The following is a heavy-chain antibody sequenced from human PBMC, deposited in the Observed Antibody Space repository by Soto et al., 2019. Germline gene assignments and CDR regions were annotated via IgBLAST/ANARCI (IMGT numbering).Heavy chain of an antibody. CDR3: AKGSDYDTSGYFIFDY. CDR1: GFTFSSYS. Sequence: GGSLRLSCAASGFTFSSYSMNWVRQAPGKGLEWVSYISSSSSTIYYADSVKGRFTISRDNAKNSLYLQMNSLRTEDTALYYCAKGSDYDTSGYFIFDYWGQGTLVTVSS. V-gene: IGHV3-48*04. D-gene: IGHD3-22*01. J-gene: IGHJ4*02. CDR2: ISSSSSTI.